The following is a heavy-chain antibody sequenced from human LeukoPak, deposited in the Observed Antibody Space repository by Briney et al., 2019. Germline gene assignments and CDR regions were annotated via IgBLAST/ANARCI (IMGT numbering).Heavy chain of an antibody. CDR1: GGSISSGSYF. J-gene: IGHJ5*02. CDR3: AREGKRAQGGLVP. D-gene: IGHD3-10*01. V-gene: IGHV4-39*07. CDR2: ISYSGTT. Sequence: NPSETLSLTCSVSGGSISSGSYFWGWIRQPPGKGLEWIGSISYSGTTYFNPSLKSRVTISLDTSKNQFSLNLKSVTAADTAMYYCAREGKRAQGGLVPWGQGIQVTVSS.